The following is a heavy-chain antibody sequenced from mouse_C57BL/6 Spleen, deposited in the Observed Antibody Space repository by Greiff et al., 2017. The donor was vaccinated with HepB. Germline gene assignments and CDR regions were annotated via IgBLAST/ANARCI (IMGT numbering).Heavy chain of an antibody. CDR2: IDPSDSET. J-gene: IGHJ4*01. D-gene: IGHD2-1*01. V-gene: IGHV1-52*01. CDR1: GYTFTSYW. Sequence: QVQLQQPGAELVRPGSSVKLSCKASGYTFTSYWMHWVKQRPIQGLEWIGNIDPSDSETHYNQKFKDKATLTVDKSSSTAYMQLSSLTSEDSAVYYCARRGKREAMDYWGQGTSVTVSS. CDR3: ARRGKREAMDY.